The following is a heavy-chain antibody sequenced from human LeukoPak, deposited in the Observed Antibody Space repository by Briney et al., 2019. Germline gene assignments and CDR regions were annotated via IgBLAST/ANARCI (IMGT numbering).Heavy chain of an antibody. D-gene: IGHD3-10*01. Sequence: PGGSLRLSCAASGFTFSDYYMSWIRQAPGKGLEWVSYISSSGSTIYYADSVKGRFTISRDNAKNSLYLQTNSLRAEDTAVYYCARVSSDFGVYAFDIWGQGTMVTVSS. J-gene: IGHJ3*02. CDR2: ISSSGSTI. CDR1: GFTFSDYY. CDR3: ARVSSDFGVYAFDI. V-gene: IGHV3-11*01.